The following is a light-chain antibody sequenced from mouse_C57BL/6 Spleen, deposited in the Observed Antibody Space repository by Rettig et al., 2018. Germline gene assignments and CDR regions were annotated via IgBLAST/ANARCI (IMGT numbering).Light chain of an antibody. CDR1: QSISDY. CDR2: YAS. J-gene: IGKJ5*01. CDR3: QNGHSFPLT. Sequence: DIVMTQSPATLSVTPGGRVSLSCRASQSISDYLHWYQQKSHESPRLLIKYASQSISGIPSRFSGSGSGSDFTLSINSVEPEDVGVYYCQNGHSFPLTFGAGTKLELK. V-gene: IGKV5-39*01.